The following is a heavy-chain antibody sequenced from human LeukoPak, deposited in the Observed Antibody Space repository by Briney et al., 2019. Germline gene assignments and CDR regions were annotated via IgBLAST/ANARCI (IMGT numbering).Heavy chain of an antibody. CDR1: GYTFTGYY. Sequence: ASVTVSCKASGYTFTGYYMHWVRQAPGQGLEWMGWINPNSGNTGYAQKFQGRVTMTRDTSTSTVYMELSSLRSEDTAVYYCARVYSSGYYYRSYYFDYWGQGTLVTVSS. J-gene: IGHJ4*02. CDR2: INPNSGNT. D-gene: IGHD3-22*01. V-gene: IGHV1-2*02. CDR3: ARVYSSGYYYRSYYFDY.